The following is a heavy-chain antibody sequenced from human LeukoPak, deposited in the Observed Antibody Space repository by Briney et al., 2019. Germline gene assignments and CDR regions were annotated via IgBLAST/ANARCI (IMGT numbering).Heavy chain of an antibody. J-gene: IGHJ6*03. Sequence: SETLSLTCAVYGGSFSGYYWSWIRQPPGKGLEWIGEINHSGSTNYNPSLKSRVTISVDTSKNQFSLKLSSVTAADTAVYYCARDPYSGEYGPHYYYYMDVWGKGTTVTVSS. CDR3: ARDPYSGEYGPHYYYYMDV. V-gene: IGHV4-34*01. CDR1: GGSFSGYY. CDR2: INHSGST. D-gene: IGHD5-12*01.